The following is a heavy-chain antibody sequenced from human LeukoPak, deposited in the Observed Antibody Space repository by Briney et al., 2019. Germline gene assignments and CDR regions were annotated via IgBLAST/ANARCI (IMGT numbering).Heavy chain of an antibody. CDR3: ARDPGSGFTDY. V-gene: IGHV3-48*04. CDR2: ISSSSSTI. D-gene: IGHD3-10*01. J-gene: IGHJ4*02. Sequence: GGSLRLSCAASGFTFSSYSMNWVRQAPGKGLEWVSYISSSSSTIYYADSVKGRFTISRDNAKNSLHLQMNSLRAEDTAVYYCARDPGSGFTDYWGQGTLVTVSS. CDR1: GFTFSSYS.